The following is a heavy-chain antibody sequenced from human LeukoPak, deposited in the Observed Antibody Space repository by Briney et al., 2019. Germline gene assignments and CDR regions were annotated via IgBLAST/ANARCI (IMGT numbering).Heavy chain of an antibody. CDR2: ISGSGGST. CDR3: AKDLTEYYYGSGSYLLDY. V-gene: IGHV3-23*01. CDR1: GFTFSSYA. Sequence: GGSLRLSCAASGFTFSSYAMSWVRQAPGKGLEWVSAISGSGGSTYYADSVKGQFTISRDNSKNTLYLQMNSLRAEDTAVYYCAKDLTEYYYGSGSYLLDYWGQGTLVTVSS. D-gene: IGHD3-10*01. J-gene: IGHJ4*02.